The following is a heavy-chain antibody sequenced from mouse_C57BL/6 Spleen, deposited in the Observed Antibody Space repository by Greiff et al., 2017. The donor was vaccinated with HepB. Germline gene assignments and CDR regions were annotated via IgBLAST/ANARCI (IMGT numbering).Heavy chain of an antibody. V-gene: IGHV1-82*01. Sequence: VKLMESGPELVKPGASVKISCKASGYAFSSSWMNWVKQRPGKGLEWIGRIYPGDGDTNYNGKFKGKATLTADKSSSTAYMQLSSLTSEDSAVYVCARGGNWDVGNDYWGQGTTLTVSS. J-gene: IGHJ2*01. CDR1: GYAFSSSW. CDR2: IYPGDGDT. CDR3: ARGGNWDVGNDY. D-gene: IGHD4-1*01.